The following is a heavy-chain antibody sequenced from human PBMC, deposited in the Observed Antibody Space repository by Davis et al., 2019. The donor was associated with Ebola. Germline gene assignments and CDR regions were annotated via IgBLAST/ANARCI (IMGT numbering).Heavy chain of an antibody. CDR3: ARGMCSGGSCYPPLYYYYGMDV. CDR1: GYTFTSYA. CDR2: INAGNGNT. J-gene: IGHJ6*02. Sequence: ASVKVSCKASGYTFTSYAMHWVRQAPGQRLEWMGWINAGNGNTKYSQKFQGRVTMTTDTSTSTAYMELSSLRSEDTAVYYCARGMCSGGSCYPPLYYYYGMDVWGQGTTVTVSS. D-gene: IGHD2-15*01. V-gene: IGHV1-3*01.